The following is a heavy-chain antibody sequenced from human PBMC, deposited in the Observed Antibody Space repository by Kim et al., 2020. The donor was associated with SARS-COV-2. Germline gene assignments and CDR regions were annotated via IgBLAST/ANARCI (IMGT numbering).Heavy chain of an antibody. V-gene: IGHV3-30*18. J-gene: IGHJ4*02. Sequence: LSLTCAASGFTFSSYGMHWVRQAPGKGLEWVAVISYDGSNKYYADSVKGRFTISRDNSKNTLYLQMNSLRAEDTAVYYCAKGAKFNVCSSTSCPTDYWGQGTRVTVSS. CDR1: GFTFSSYG. D-gene: IGHD2-2*01. CDR2: ISYDGSNK. CDR3: AKGAKFNVCSSTSCPTDY.